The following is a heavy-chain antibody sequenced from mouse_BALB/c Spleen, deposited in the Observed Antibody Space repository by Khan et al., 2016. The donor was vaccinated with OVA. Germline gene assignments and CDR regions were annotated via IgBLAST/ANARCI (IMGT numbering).Heavy chain of an antibody. CDR2: IYPFNDDT. V-gene: IGHV1S136*01. Sequence: VQLQQSGPELVKPGASVKMSCTASGYTFTSYVIHWVKQKPGQGLDWIGYIYPFNDDTKYTEKFKGKATLTSEKSSSTAYMEFSSLTSEDSADYCCARNDGYDVYFDSWGQGTTLTVSS. CDR3: ARNDGYDVYFDS. CDR1: GYTFTSYV. D-gene: IGHD2-2*01. J-gene: IGHJ2*01.